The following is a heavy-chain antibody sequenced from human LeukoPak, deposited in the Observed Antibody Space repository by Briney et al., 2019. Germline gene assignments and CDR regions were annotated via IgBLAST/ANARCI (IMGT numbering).Heavy chain of an antibody. CDR2: IYYSGST. D-gene: IGHD4-23*01. CDR1: GGSVSGDTYY. CDR3: ARAAWRGSNSRDAFDI. J-gene: IGHJ3*02. Sequence: PSETLSLTCTVSGGSVSGDTYYWSWFRQHPGKGLEWIGYIYYSGSTYYSPSLKSRLTISVDTSKNQFSLELSSVTAADTAVYYCARAAWRGSNSRDAFDIWGLGTVVTVSS. V-gene: IGHV4-31*03.